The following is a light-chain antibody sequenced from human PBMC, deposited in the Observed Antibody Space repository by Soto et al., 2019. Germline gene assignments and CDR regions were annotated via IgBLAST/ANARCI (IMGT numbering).Light chain of an antibody. CDR3: QQRSNWPPGYT. V-gene: IGKV3-11*01. J-gene: IGKJ2*01. Sequence: EMVLTHPPATLSFPQGERPPLSCRASQMVTSNLAWYQQKPAQAPRLLIYDASNRATGIPARFSGSGSGTDFTLTISSLEPEDFAVYYCQQRSNWPPGYTFGQGTKLEIK. CDR2: DAS. CDR1: QMVTSN.